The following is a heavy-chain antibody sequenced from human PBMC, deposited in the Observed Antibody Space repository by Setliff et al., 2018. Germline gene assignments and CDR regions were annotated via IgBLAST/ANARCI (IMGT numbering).Heavy chain of an antibody. CDR1: GGSLSSFY. CDR2: VDHSGGT. Sequence: SETLSLTCTVSGGSLSSFYWSWIRQSPGRGLDWIGYVDHSGGTSYNPSIESRVAISADRSKNQVFLKVTSVTAADTAVYSCARDPGHRSGTWSLDYWGQGTLVTVSS. V-gene: IGHV4-59*01. CDR3: ARDPGHRSGTWSLDY. J-gene: IGHJ4*02.